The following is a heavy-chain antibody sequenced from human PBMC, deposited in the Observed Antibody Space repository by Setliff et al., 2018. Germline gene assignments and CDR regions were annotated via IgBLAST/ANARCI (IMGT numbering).Heavy chain of an antibody. CDR1: GGSISSGGYY. V-gene: IGHV4-31*03. Sequence: LSLTCTVSGGSISSGGYYWSWIRQHPGKGLEWIGYIYYSGSAYYNPSLKSRVTISVDTSKNQFSLKLSSVTAADTAVYYCARDRRIVGARHAFDIWGQGTMVTVSS. CDR3: ARDRRIVGARHAFDI. CDR2: IYYSGSA. J-gene: IGHJ3*02. D-gene: IGHD1-26*01.